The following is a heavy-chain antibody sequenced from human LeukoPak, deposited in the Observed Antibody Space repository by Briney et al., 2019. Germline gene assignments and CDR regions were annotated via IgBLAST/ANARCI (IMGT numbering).Heavy chain of an antibody. CDR2: IYYSGNT. Sequence: SETLSLTCTVSGTSIISYHWSWFRQPPGTGLEWIGYIYYSGNTNYNPSFKSRVTISGDTSKNQFSLKLRSVTAADTAVYYCARSGIFHGTLAYWSQGTLVTVSS. V-gene: IGHV4-59*01. J-gene: IGHJ4*02. D-gene: IGHD1-26*01. CDR3: ARSGIFHGTLAY. CDR1: GTSIISYH.